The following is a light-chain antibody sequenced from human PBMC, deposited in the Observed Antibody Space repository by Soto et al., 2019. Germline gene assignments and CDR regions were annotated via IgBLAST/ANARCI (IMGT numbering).Light chain of an antibody. J-gene: IGLJ3*02. CDR3: QSYDSSNHDWV. CDR1: SGSIASNY. Sequence: LTQPHSVSESPGKTVTISCTGSSGSIASNYVQWYQQRPGSAPTTVIYEDNQRPSEVPDRFSGSIDSSSNSASLTISGLKTEDEADYYCQSYDSSNHDWVFGGGTKLTVL. CDR2: EDN. V-gene: IGLV6-57*02.